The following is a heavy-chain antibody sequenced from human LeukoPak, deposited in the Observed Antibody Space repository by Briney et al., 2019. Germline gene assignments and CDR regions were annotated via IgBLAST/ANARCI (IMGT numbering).Heavy chain of an antibody. V-gene: IGHV3-23*01. CDR3: AKDLMTYYGSSIDGMDV. CDR2: ISDSGGST. CDR1: GLTCSSYA. J-gene: IGHJ6*02. D-gene: IGHD3-10*01. Sequence: PGGSLTLSCAASGLTCSSYAMSWVRQAPGKGLEWVSTISDSGGSTWYADSVNGRFTISRDNSKNTLNLQMNSLRAEDTAVYYCAKDLMTYYGSSIDGMDVWGQGTTIMVSS.